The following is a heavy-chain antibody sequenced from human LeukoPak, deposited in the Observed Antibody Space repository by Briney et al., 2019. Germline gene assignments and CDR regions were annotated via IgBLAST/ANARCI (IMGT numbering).Heavy chain of an antibody. V-gene: IGHV1-2*02. J-gene: IGHJ6*02. CDR2: INPNSGGT. CDR3: ARVEHSSGWLDYYYYYGMDV. Sequence: ASVKVSCKASGYTFTGYYMHWVRQAPGQGLEWMGWINPNSGGTNYAQKFQGRVTMTRDTSISTAYMELSRLRSDDTAVYYYARVEHSSGWLDYYYYYGMDVWGQGTTVTVSS. CDR1: GYTFTGYY. D-gene: IGHD6-19*01.